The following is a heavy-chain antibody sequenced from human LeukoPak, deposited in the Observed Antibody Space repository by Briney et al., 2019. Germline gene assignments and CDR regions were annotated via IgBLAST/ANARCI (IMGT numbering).Heavy chain of an antibody. J-gene: IGHJ4*02. CDR2: IRCDTFT. V-gene: IGHV3-53*01. Sequence: GGSLGLSCAVSGFTVSSPYMTWARQAPGKGLEWVSTIRCDTFTSYADSVRDRFTISRDNSKNTLYLQMSGLRSEDTAVYYCVRDKRVGATERFGYWGQGTVVTFSS. D-gene: IGHD1-26*01. CDR3: VRDKRVGATERFGY. CDR1: GFTVSSPY.